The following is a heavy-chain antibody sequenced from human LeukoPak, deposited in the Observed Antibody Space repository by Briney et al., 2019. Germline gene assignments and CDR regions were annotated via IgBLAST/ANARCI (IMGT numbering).Heavy chain of an antibody. CDR3: AMSRCSSTSCYLGFHP. CDR2: INPNSGGT. D-gene: IGHD2-2*01. J-gene: IGHJ5*02. CDR1: GYTFTGYY. Sequence: ASVKVSCKASGYTFTGYYMHWVRQAPGQGLEWMGRINPNSGGTNYAQKFQGRVTMTRDTSISTAYMELSRLRSDDTAVYYCAMSRCSSTSCYLGFHPWGQGTLVTDSS. V-gene: IGHV1-2*06.